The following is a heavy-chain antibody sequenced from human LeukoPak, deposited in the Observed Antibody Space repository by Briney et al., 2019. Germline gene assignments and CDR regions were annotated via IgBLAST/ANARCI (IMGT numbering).Heavy chain of an antibody. Sequence: GASVKVSCTVSGSSLSELSLYWVRQAPGKGVEWMGGVDVIDSETFYAQKFQDRVTMTEDSSTDTAYMELRSLTSDDTALYYCAEGRPYCLLDYWGQGTLVTVSS. J-gene: IGHJ4*02. CDR3: AEGRPYCLLDY. D-gene: IGHD2-21*02. CDR1: GSSLSELS. CDR2: VDVIDSET. V-gene: IGHV1-24*01.